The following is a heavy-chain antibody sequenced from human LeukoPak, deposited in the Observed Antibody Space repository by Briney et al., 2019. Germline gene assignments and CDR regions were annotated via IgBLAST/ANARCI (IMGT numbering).Heavy chain of an antibody. V-gene: IGHV1-2*02. CDR3: ARDGGAYCGGDCYFADDY. D-gene: IGHD2-21*02. CDR2: INSNSGGT. CDR1: GYTFTGYY. J-gene: IGHJ4*02. Sequence: ASVKVSCKASGYTFTGYYMHWVRQAPGQGLEWMGWINSNSGGTDYAQKFQGRVTMTRDTSISTAYMELSRLRPDDTAVYYCARDGGAYCGGDCYFADDYWGQGTLVTVSS.